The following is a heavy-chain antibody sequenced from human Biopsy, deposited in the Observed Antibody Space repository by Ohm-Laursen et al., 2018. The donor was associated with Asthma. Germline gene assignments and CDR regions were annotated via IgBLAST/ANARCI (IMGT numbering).Heavy chain of an antibody. CDR2: IIHSGNT. Sequence: SQTLSLTWAVYGGSFSGHYWTWIRQPPGKGLEWIGEIIHSGNTNYNRSLKSRVTMSVDTPKNQFSLKLTSVTVADTAVYYCARGGYCSGGDCYLRRPSSPVSYFDLWGRGTLVTVSS. CDR1: GGSFSGHY. CDR3: ARGGYCSGGDCYLRRPSSPVSYFDL. D-gene: IGHD2-15*01. V-gene: IGHV4-34*01. J-gene: IGHJ2*01.